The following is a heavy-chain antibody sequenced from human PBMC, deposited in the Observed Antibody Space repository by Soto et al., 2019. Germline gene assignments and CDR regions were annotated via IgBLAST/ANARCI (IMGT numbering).Heavy chain of an antibody. CDR2: ISYDGSNK. CDR3: AKGSTAMTYFDY. V-gene: IGHV3-30*18. J-gene: IGHJ4*02. D-gene: IGHD5-18*01. CDR1: GFTCSSYG. Sequence: QVELVESGGGVVQPGRSLRLSCAASGFTCSSYGMHWVRQAPGKGLEWVAVISYDGSNKYDADSVKGRFTISRDNSKNTLYLQMNSLRDEDTAVYYCAKGSTAMTYFDYWGQGTLVTVSS.